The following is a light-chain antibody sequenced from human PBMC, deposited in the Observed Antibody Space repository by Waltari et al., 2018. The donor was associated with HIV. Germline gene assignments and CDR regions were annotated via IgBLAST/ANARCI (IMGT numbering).Light chain of an antibody. Sequence: SYELTQPPSVSVSPGQTASITCSGDKLGHKYTCWYQQKPGQSPVLVRYQDTKRPSGIPERFSGSNSGNTATLTISGTQAMDEADYYCQAWDSSIVVFGGGTHLTVL. CDR3: QAWDSSIVV. CDR1: KLGHKY. J-gene: IGLJ2*01. CDR2: QDT. V-gene: IGLV3-1*01.